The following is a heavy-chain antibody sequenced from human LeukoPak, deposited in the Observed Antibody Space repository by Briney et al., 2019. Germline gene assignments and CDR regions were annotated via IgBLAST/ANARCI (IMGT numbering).Heavy chain of an antibody. D-gene: IGHD5-18*01. CDR1: GFTFSSYD. Sequence: PGGSLRLSCAASGFTFSSYDMHWVRQATGKGLEWVSAIGTAGDTYYPGSVKGRFTISRENAKNSLCLQMNSLRAGDTAVYYCARAGLGSAMVSAFDIWGQGTMVTVSS. CDR2: IGTAGDT. V-gene: IGHV3-13*01. CDR3: ARAGLGSAMVSAFDI. J-gene: IGHJ3*02.